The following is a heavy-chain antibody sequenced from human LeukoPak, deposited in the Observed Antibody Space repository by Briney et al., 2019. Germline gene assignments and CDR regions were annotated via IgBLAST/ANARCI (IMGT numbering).Heavy chain of an antibody. CDR3: ARERETYNDY. Sequence: GGSLRLSCAVSGFTFSTFWMTWVRQAPGKGLEWVGNIKRDGSETYYVASVRGRFAISRDNAKNSLYLQMNSLRAEDTAVYFCARERETYNDYWGQGTLVTVSS. CDR1: GFTFSTFW. D-gene: IGHD1-1*01. J-gene: IGHJ4*02. V-gene: IGHV3-7*01. CDR2: IKRDGSET.